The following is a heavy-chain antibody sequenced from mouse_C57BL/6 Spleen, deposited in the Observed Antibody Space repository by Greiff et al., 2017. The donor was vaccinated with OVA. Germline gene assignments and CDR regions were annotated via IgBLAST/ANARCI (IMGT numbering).Heavy chain of an antibody. CDR3: ARLGAPYYSKYYIDY. Sequence: VKLQQSGPELVRPGVSVKISCKGSGYTFTDYAMHWVKPSHAKSLEWIGVISTYYGDASYNQKFKDKSTMSVYKSSSKVYMELTRLTSEDSAVYYCARLGAPYYSKYYIDYWGQGTSLTVSS. CDR1: GYTFTDYA. J-gene: IGHJ2*02. CDR2: ISTYYGDA. D-gene: IGHD2-5*01. V-gene: IGHV1-67*01.